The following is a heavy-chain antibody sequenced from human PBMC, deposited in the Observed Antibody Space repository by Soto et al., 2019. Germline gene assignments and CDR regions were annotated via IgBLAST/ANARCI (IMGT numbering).Heavy chain of an antibody. D-gene: IGHD3-9*01. J-gene: IGHJ4*02. CDR3: ARTYYDILTGYSFDY. V-gene: IGHV4-59*01. Sequence: SETRSRTGIVSGGSISSYYWSWSRQPPGKGLEWIGYIYYSGSTNYNPSLKRRVTISVDTSKNQFCLKLSSVTAAATAVYYCARTYYDILTGYSFDYWGQGTLVTVSS. CDR2: IYYSGST. CDR1: GGSISSYY.